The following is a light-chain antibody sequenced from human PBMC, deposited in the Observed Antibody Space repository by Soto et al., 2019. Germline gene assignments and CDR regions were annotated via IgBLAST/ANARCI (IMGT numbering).Light chain of an antibody. Sequence: DIQMTQSPSTLSASVGDRVTITCLASQGISRWLAWYQKKPGKAPKLLIYKASSLESGVPSRFSGSGSGTEFTLTISSLQPDDFATYYCQQYNSYSKTCGQGTKVEIK. CDR1: QGISRW. V-gene: IGKV1-5*03. CDR2: KAS. CDR3: QQYNSYSKT. J-gene: IGKJ1*01.